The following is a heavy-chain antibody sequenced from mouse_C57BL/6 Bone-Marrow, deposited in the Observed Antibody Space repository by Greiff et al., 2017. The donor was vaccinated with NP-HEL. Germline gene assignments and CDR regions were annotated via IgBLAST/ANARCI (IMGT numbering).Heavy chain of an antibody. CDR1: GFTFSDYY. D-gene: IGHD3-3*01. CDR3: ARHKTRDAYWYFDV. V-gene: IGHV5-12*01. Sequence: EVKLVESGGGLVQPGGSLKLSCAASGFTFSDYYMYWVRQTPEKRLEWVAYISNGGGSTYYPDTVKGRFTISRDNAKNTLYLQMSRLKSEDTAMYYCARHKTRDAYWYFDVWGTGTTVTVSS. J-gene: IGHJ1*03. CDR2: ISNGGGST.